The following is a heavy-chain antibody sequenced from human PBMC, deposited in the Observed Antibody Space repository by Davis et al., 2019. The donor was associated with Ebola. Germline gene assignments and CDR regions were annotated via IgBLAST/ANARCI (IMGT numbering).Heavy chain of an antibody. Sequence: GESLKISCAASGFTFSSYAMHWVRQAPGKGLEWVAVISYDGSNKYYADSVKGRFTISRDNSKNTLYLQMNSLRAEDTAVYYCARVRGTGDPDYWGQGTLVTVSS. CDR2: ISYDGSNK. V-gene: IGHV3-30*04. CDR3: ARVRGTGDPDY. CDR1: GFTFSSYA. J-gene: IGHJ4*02. D-gene: IGHD7-27*01.